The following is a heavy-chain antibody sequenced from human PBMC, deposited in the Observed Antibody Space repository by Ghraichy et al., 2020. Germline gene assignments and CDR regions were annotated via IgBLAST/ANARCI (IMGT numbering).Heavy chain of an antibody. CDR3: ARDPRYSSPL. J-gene: IGHJ4*02. CDR2: INQDGSEK. CDR1: RFTFSTYW. D-gene: IGHD6-19*01. V-gene: IGHV3-7*01. Sequence: GGSLRLSCAASRFTFSTYWMSWVRQAPGKGLEWVANINQDGSEKYYVDSVKGRFTISRDNAKNSLYLQMNSLRAEDTAEYYCARDPRYSSPLWGQGTLVTVSS.